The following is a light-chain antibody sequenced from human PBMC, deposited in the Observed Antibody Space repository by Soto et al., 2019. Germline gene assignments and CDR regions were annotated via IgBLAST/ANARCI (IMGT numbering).Light chain of an antibody. Sequence: EIVLTQSPGTLSLSPGEGATLSCRASQSVSSSYIAWYQQRPGQTPSLLIYGAYTRATGIPDRFSGSGSGTHFTLTISRLEPGDFAVYYCQHFGGTTFTFGQGTRLESK. CDR1: QSVSSSY. J-gene: IGKJ5*01. V-gene: IGKV3-20*01. CDR2: GAY. CDR3: QHFGGTTFT.